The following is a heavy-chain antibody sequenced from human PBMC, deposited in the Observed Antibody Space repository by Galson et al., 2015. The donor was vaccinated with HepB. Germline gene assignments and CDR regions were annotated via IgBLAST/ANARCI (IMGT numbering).Heavy chain of an antibody. V-gene: IGHV3-23*01. CDR3: AKDGIMVANNPYHFHY. D-gene: IGHD2-15*01. CDR2: ITSSGGNS. J-gene: IGHJ4*02. Sequence: SLRLSCAASGFSFTRYAMTWVRQAPGKGLEWVSSITSSGGNSYYTDSVKGRFTVSRDNSKNTLLLQLNSLRAEDTAMYFYAKDGIMVANNPYHFHYWGQGTLVTGSS. CDR1: GFSFTRYA.